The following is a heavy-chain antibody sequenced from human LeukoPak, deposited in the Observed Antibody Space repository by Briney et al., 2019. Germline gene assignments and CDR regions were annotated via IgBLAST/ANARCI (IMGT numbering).Heavy chain of an antibody. CDR1: GGSISSGDYY. CDR2: IYYSGST. Sequence: SQTLSLTCTVSGGSISSGDYYWSWIRQPPGKGLEWIGYIYYSGSTYYNPSLKSRVTISVDTSKNQFSLKLSSVTAAGTAVYYCARDSGYSYGTFDYWGQGTLVTVSS. CDR3: ARDSGYSYGTFDY. J-gene: IGHJ4*02. D-gene: IGHD5-18*01. V-gene: IGHV4-30-4*08.